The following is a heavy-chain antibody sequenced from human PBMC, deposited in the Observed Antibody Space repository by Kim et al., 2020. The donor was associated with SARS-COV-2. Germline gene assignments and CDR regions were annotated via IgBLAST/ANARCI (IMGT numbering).Heavy chain of an antibody. V-gene: IGHV3-21*01. CDR3: AREGMSSSWVENNWFDP. Sequence: GGSLRLSCAASGFTFSSYSMNWVRQAPGKGLEWVSSISSSSSYIYYADSVKGRFTISRDNAKNSLYLQMNSLRAEDTAVYYCAREGMSSSWVENNWFDPWGQGTLVTVSS. CDR1: GFTFSSYS. J-gene: IGHJ5*02. D-gene: IGHD6-13*01. CDR2: ISSSSSYI.